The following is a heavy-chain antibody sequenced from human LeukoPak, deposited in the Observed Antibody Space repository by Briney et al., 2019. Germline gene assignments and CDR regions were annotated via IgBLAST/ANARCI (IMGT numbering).Heavy chain of an antibody. CDR1: GFTFSSYA. J-gene: IGHJ4*02. D-gene: IGHD1-26*01. CDR3: AKDGVGATLRGGNFDY. Sequence: GGSLRLSCAASGFTFSSYAMSWVRQAPGKGLEWVSAISGSGGSTYYADPVKGRFTISRDNSKNTLYLQMNSLRAEDTAVYYCAKDGVGATLRGGNFDYWGQGTLVTVSS. V-gene: IGHV3-23*01. CDR2: ISGSGGST.